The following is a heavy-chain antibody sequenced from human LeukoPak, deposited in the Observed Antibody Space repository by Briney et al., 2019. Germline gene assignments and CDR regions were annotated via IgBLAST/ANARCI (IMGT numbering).Heavy chain of an antibody. CDR3: AKDPPTAGTTFDY. CDR1: GFTFSNYA. V-gene: IGHV3-23*01. CDR2: ISGSGDST. J-gene: IGHJ4*02. D-gene: IGHD6-13*01. Sequence: GGSLRLSCAASGFTFSNYAMSWVRQAPGEGLEWVSTISGSGDSTYYADSVKGRFTISRDNSKNTLFLQMNNLRGEDTAAYYCAKDPPTAGTTFDYWGQGALVTVPS.